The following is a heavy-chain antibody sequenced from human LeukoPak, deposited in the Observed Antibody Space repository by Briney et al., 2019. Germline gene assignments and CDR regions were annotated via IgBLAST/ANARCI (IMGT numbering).Heavy chain of an antibody. CDR1: GGSISSYY. CDR2: IYYSGST. CDR3: ARVPYCSSTSCPRAFDI. D-gene: IGHD2-2*01. J-gene: IGHJ3*02. Sequence: SETLPLTCTVPGGSISSYYWSWIRQPPGKGLEWIGYIYYSGSTNYNPSLKSRVTISVDTSKNQFSLKLSSVTAADTAVYYCARVPYCSSTSCPRAFDIWGQGTMVTVSS. V-gene: IGHV4-59*01.